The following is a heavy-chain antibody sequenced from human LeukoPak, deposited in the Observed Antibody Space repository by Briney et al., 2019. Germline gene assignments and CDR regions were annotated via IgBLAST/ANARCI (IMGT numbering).Heavy chain of an antibody. CDR1: GFIFSSYA. V-gene: IGHV3-23*01. D-gene: IGHD2-2*01. CDR3: AKVPFRSSTSCYYDY. J-gene: IGHJ4*02. CDR2: INGDGGNT. Sequence: GGSLRLSCAASGFIFSSYAMSWVRQAPGKGLEWVSGINGDGGNTYYADSVKGRFTISRDNSKNTLYLQMNSLRAEDTAVYYCAKVPFRSSTSCYYDYWGQGTLVTVSS.